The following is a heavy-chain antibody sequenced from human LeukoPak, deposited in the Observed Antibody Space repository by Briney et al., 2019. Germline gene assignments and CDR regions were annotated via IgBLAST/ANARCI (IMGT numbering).Heavy chain of an antibody. D-gene: IGHD2-2*02. Sequence: GGSLRLSCAASGFTFSTFGLHWVRQAPGKGLEWVAVISYDGNEKHYADSVKGRFTISRDNSKNTLYLQMNSLRAEDTAVYYCARGIPMDVWGKGTTVTISS. CDR3: ARGIPMDV. V-gene: IGHV3-30*03. CDR1: GFTFSTFG. J-gene: IGHJ6*04. CDR2: ISYDGNEK.